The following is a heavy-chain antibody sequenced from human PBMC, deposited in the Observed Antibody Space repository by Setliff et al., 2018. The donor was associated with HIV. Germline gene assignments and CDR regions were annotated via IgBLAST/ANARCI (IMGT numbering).Heavy chain of an antibody. V-gene: IGHV4-38-2*02. Sequence: PSKTLSLTCTVSGDFFSSDYYWGWIRQSPGKGLEWIGSFYETGYTYYNPSLKSRVTISLDTPKNQFSLKLNSVIAADTAVYYCARGRYFDWLSSISYYYDMDVWGQGTTVTVSS. CDR1: GDFFSSDYY. J-gene: IGHJ6*02. CDR2: FYETGYT. D-gene: IGHD3-9*01. CDR3: ARGRYFDWLSSISYYYDMDV.